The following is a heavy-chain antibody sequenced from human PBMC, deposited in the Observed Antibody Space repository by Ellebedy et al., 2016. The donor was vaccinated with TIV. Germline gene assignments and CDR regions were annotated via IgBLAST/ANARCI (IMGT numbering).Heavy chain of an antibody. D-gene: IGHD6-19*01. Sequence: MPSETLSLTCTVSGGSISSSSYYWGWIRQPPGKGLEWIGSIYYSGSTYYNPSLKSRVTISVDTSKNQFSLKLSSVTAADTAVYYCARGLAVAAVWYFDLWGRGTLVTVSS. CDR1: GGSISSSSYY. J-gene: IGHJ2*01. CDR2: IYYSGST. V-gene: IGHV4-39*07. CDR3: ARGLAVAAVWYFDL.